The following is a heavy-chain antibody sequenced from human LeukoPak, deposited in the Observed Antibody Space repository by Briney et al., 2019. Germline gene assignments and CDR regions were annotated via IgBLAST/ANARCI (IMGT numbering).Heavy chain of an antibody. CDR2: ISSSSTTI. CDR3: ASLVGATKSYYYYMDV. V-gene: IGHV3-48*01. Sequence: GGSLRLSCAASGFTFRSYSMMWVRQAPGKGLEWVSYISSSSTTIHYADSVKGRFTISRDNAKNSVYLQMNSLRAEDTAVYYCASLVGATKSYYYYMDVWGKGTTVTVSS. CDR1: GFTFRSYS. D-gene: IGHD1-26*01. J-gene: IGHJ6*03.